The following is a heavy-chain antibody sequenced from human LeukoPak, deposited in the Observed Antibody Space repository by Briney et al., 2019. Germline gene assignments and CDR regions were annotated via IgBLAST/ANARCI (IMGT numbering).Heavy chain of an antibody. D-gene: IGHD3-10*01. J-gene: IGHJ1*01. CDR1: GGSISSGDYY. V-gene: IGHV4-39*07. CDR2: IYYSGST. CDR3: ARGRRTSMVRGVSGVYFQH. Sequence: SETLSLTCTVSGGSISSGDYYWSWIRQPPGTGLEWIGSIYYSGSTYYNPSLKSRVTISVDTSKNQFSLKLSSVTAADTAVYYCARGRRTSMVRGVSGVYFQHWGQGTLVTVSS.